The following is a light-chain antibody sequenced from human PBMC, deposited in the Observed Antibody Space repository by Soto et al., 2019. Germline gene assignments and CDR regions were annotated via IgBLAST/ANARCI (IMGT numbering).Light chain of an antibody. CDR2: RNN. J-gene: IGLJ2*01. V-gene: IGLV1-47*01. CDR3: AAWDDSLVV. CDR1: SSNIGSAY. Sequence: QSVLTQPPSASGTPGQTVTISCSGSSSNIGSAYIYWYQHLPGTAPKLLIYRNNQRPSGVPDRFSASKSGTSASLAISGLRSEDDADYYCAAWDDSLVVFGGGTKFTVL.